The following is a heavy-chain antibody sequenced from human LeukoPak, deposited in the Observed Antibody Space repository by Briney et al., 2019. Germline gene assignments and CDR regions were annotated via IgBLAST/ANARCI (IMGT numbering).Heavy chain of an antibody. CDR2: ISSSGSTI. Sequence: GGSLRLSCAASGFTFSDYYMSWIRQAPGKGLEWVSYISSSGSTIYYADSVKGRFTISSGNAKNSLYLQMNSLRAEDTAVYYCARYGVVAAIDYWGQGTLVTVSS. D-gene: IGHD2-15*01. CDR3: ARYGVVAAIDY. V-gene: IGHV3-11*01. CDR1: GFTFSDYY. J-gene: IGHJ4*02.